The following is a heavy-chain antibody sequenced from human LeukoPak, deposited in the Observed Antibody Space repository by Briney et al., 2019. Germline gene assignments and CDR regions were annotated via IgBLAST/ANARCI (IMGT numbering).Heavy chain of an antibody. CDR3: ARQTGSGLFILP. Sequence: SETLSLTCTVSGGSISSYYWSWIRQPPGKGLEWIGSIYYTGNTYYNASLKSQVSISIDTSKNQFSLKLTSVTAADTSVYYCARQTGSGLFILPGGQGTLVTVSS. CDR1: GGSISSYY. CDR2: IYYTGNT. V-gene: IGHV4-59*04. J-gene: IGHJ4*02. D-gene: IGHD3/OR15-3a*01.